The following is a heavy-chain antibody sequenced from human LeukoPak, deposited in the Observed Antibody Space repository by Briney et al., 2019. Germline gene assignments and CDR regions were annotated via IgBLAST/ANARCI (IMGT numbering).Heavy chain of an antibody. V-gene: IGHV3-7*01. D-gene: IGHD2/OR15-2a*01. J-gene: IGHJ4*02. CDR3: ARDGGHSTDLDY. CDR1: GFTFSRHW. CDR2: IKQDGSER. Sequence: GGSLRLSRASSGFTFSRHWMSWVRQAPGKGPEWVANIKQDGSERYYVGSVKGRFTISRDNARNSLFLQMNSLRAEDTAVYYCARDGGHSTDLDYWGQGTLVTVSS.